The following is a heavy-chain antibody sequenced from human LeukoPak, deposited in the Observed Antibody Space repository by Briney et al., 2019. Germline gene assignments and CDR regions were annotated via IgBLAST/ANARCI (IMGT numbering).Heavy chain of an antibody. CDR1: GGSISSHY. V-gene: IGHV4-59*11. Sequence: SETLSLTCTVSGGSISSHYWSWIRQPPGKGLEWIGYIYYSGSTNYDPSLKSRVTISVDTSKNQFSLKLSSVTAADTAVYYCARVGWLLGLDYWGQGTLVTVSS. J-gene: IGHJ4*02. CDR3: ARVGWLLGLDY. D-gene: IGHD3-22*01. CDR2: IYYSGST.